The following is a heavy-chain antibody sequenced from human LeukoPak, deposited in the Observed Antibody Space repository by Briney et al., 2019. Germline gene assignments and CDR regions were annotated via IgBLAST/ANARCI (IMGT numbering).Heavy chain of an antibody. Sequence: PGRSLRLSCAASGFTFAAYAMHWVRQAPGKGLEWVSGITWNSDNRGYADSVKGRFTISRDNAKNSLYLQMNSLRAEDTAVYYCAELGITMIGGVWGKGTTVTISS. CDR2: ITWNSDNR. D-gene: IGHD3-10*02. CDR1: GFTFAAYA. J-gene: IGHJ6*04. V-gene: IGHV3-9*01. CDR3: AELGITMIGGV.